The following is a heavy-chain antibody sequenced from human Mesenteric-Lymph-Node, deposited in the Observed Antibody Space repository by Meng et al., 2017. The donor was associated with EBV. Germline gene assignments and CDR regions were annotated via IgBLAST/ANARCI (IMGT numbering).Heavy chain of an antibody. Sequence: LPESGPGLLKPPETLSVPCIGSGGSIGSNIDFWAWIRQPPGGGLEWIGSIFNTAGTYYNPSLKSRVTISVDTSKNQFSLNLSSVTAADTAVYYCANTYRSNNLYFDYWGQGTLVTVSS. CDR1: GGSIGSNIDF. CDR3: ANTYRSNNLYFDY. CDR2: IFNTAGT. D-gene: IGHD3-16*02. V-gene: IGHV4-39*01. J-gene: IGHJ4*02.